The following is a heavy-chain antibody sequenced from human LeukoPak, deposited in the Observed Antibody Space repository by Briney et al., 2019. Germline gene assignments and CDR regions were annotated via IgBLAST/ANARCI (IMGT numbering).Heavy chain of an antibody. Sequence: PGTSLRLSCAASGSTFSRYGMHWVRQAPGKGLEWVAVIWSDGNNKEHGDSVKGRFTISRDNSKNTLYLQMNSLRAEDTAMYYCARDYCSSISCMDAWGQGTTVTVSS. D-gene: IGHD2-2*01. CDR1: GSTFSRYG. CDR2: IWSDGNNK. CDR3: ARDYCSSISCMDA. J-gene: IGHJ6*02. V-gene: IGHV3-33*01.